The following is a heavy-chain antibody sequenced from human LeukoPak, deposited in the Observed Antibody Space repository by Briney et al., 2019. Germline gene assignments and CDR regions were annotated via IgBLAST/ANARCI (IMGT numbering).Heavy chain of an antibody. CDR2: IYYSGST. V-gene: IGHV4-59*01. CDR3: ARSVVTLYWYFDL. Sequence: ASETLSLTCTVSGGSISGYYYNWIRQPPGKGLEWIGYIYYSGSTNYNPSLKSRVTISLDASKNQFSLKLSSVTTADTAVYYCARSVVTLYWYFDLWGRGTLVTVSS. CDR1: GGSISGYY. J-gene: IGHJ2*01. D-gene: IGHD4-23*01.